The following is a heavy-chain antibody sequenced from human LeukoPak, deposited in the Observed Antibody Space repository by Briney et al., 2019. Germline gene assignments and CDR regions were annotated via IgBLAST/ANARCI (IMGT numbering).Heavy chain of an antibody. CDR3: AIDRSWVAGEGGY. J-gene: IGHJ4*02. CDR2: INPYSGGT. Sequence: ASVKVSCKASGYTFTDYYMHWVRQAPGQGVEWMGWINPYSGGTKYAQKLQGRVTMTRDTSISTDYMALSSLTSDDTAMYDCAIDRSWVAGEGGYWGQGTLVTVSS. V-gene: IGHV1-2*02. D-gene: IGHD3-10*01. CDR1: GYTFTDYY.